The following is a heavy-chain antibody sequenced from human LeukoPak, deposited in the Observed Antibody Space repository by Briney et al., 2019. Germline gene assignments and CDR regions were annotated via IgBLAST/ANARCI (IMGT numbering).Heavy chain of an antibody. J-gene: IGHJ4*02. CDR3: ARDPWGGDSSGYYSVFDY. CDR2: ISVYNGQT. CDR1: GYTFNNYG. Sequence: ASVKVSCKASGYTFNNYGVSWVRQAPGQGFEWMGWISVYNGQTIYAQKFRGRVTMTTDTSTSTAYMELGSLSSDDTAVYSCARDPWGGDSSGYYSVFDYWGQGTLVTVSS. V-gene: IGHV1-18*01. D-gene: IGHD3-22*01.